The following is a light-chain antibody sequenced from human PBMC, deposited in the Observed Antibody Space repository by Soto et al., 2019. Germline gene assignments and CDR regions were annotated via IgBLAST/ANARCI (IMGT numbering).Light chain of an antibody. CDR3: QQYNSYST. CDR2: DAS. V-gene: IGKV1-5*01. J-gene: IGKJ1*01. CDR1: QSISTW. Sequence: DVQMTQSPCTLSASVVGRFTITCRASQSISTWLAWYQQKPGKAPKLLIYDASSLESGVPSRFSGSGSGTEFTLPISSLQPEDFASYYCQQYNSYSTFGQGTKVDIK.